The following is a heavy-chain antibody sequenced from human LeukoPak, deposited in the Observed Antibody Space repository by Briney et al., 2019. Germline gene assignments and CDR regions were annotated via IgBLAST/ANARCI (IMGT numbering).Heavy chain of an antibody. J-gene: IGHJ4*02. Sequence: PGGSLRLSCAASGFTFSSYGMHWVRQAPGKGLEWVAVIWYDGSNKYYADSVKGRFTISRDNSKNTLYLQMNSLRAEDTALYYCARAAHYGDYALVKYYFDYWGQGTLVTVSS. V-gene: IGHV3-33*01. CDR2: IWYDGSNK. CDR3: ARAAHYGDYALVKYYFDY. CDR1: GFTFSSYG. D-gene: IGHD4-17*01.